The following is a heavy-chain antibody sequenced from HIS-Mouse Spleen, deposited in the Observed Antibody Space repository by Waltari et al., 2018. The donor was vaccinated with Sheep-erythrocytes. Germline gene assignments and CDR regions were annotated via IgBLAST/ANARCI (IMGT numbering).Heavy chain of an antibody. CDR2: ISGSGGST. J-gene: IGHJ4*02. V-gene: IGHV3-23*01. Sequence: GGSLRLSCAASGFTFSSYAMSWVRQAPGKGLEWVSAISGSGGSTYYADSVKGRFTISRDNSKNTLYLQMNSLRADDTAVYYCAKLPTDSSSWYNYFDYWGQGTLVTVSS. CDR3: AKLPTDSSSWYNYFDY. D-gene: IGHD6-13*01. CDR1: GFTFSSYA.